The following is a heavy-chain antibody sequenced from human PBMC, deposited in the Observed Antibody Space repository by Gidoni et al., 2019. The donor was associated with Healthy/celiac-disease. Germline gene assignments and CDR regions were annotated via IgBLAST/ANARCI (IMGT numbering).Heavy chain of an antibody. J-gene: IGHJ3*02. V-gene: IGHV3-66*02. CDR2: IYSGGST. CDR3: LYYYDSSGSLAPDAFDI. D-gene: IGHD3-22*01. CDR1: GFPVSSHY. Sequence: EVQLVESGGGLVQPGWSLRLSCAASGFPVSSHYMSWVRQAPGKGLEWVSVIYSGGSTYYADSVKGRFTISRDNSKNTLYLQMNSLRAEDTAVYYCLYYYDSSGSLAPDAFDIWGQGTMVTVSS.